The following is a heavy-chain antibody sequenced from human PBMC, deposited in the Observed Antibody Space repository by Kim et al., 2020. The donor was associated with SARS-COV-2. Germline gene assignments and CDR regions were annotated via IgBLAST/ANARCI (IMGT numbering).Heavy chain of an antibody. V-gene: IGHV3-21*01. CDR2: ISSSSSYI. Sequence: GGSLRLSCAASGFTFSSYSMNWVRQAPGKGLEWVSSISSSSSYIYYADSVKGRFTISRDNAKNSLYLQMNSLRAEDTAVYYCARDGTYGGYVSFGYYFDYWGQGTLVTVSS. CDR3: ARDGTYGGYVSFGYYFDY. CDR1: GFTFSSYS. J-gene: IGHJ4*02. D-gene: IGHD5-12*01.